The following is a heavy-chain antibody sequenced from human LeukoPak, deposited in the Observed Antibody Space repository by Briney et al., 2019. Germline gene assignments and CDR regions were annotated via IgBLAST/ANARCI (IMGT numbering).Heavy chain of an antibody. V-gene: IGHV3-30*03. D-gene: IGHD4-17*01. J-gene: IGHJ4*02. CDR1: GFTFSSYG. CDR2: ISYDGSNK. Sequence: GGSLRLSCAASGFTFSSYGMHWVRQAPGKGLEWVAVISYDGSNKYYADSVKGRFTISRDNSKNTLYLQMNSLGAEDTAVYYCARAPRGDYNVLYYFDYWGQGTLVTVSS. CDR3: ARAPRGDYNVLYYFDY.